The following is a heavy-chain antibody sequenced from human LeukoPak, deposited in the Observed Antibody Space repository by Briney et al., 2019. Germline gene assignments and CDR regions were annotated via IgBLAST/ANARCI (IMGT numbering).Heavy chain of an antibody. CDR2: IWHDGSHK. CDR1: AFPFSSYG. D-gene: IGHD1-1*01. J-gene: IGHJ4*02. V-gene: IGHV3-33*06. CDR3: AKDKFQNWPSFDY. Sequence: GRSLRLSCAASAFPFSSYGMHWVRQAPGKGLEWVAVIWHDGSHKYYADSVKGRFTISRDNSKNTLYLQMNSLRAEDTAVYYCAKDKFQNWPSFDYWGQGTLVTVSS.